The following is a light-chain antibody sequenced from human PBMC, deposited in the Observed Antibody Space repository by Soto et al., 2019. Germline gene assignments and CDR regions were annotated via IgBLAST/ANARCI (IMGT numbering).Light chain of an antibody. V-gene: IGLV2-14*03. CDR2: NVY. J-gene: IGLJ1*01. CDR1: SSDVGAYNF. CDR3: SAYTVSRTYV. Sequence: QSALTQPASVSGSPGQSITISCTGTSSDVGAYNFVSWHQQHPGKAPKLMIYNVYDPPSGISYRFSGSKSGNTASLTISVLQGEDEDDYYCSAYTVSRTYVFGTGTKVTVL.